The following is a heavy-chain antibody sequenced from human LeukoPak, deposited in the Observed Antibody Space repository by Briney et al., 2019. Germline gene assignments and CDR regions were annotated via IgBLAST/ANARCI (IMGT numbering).Heavy chain of an antibody. J-gene: IGHJ5*02. CDR2: IYTSGST. Sequence: SETLSLTCTVSGGSISSGGYYWSWIRQPAGKGLEWIGRIYTSGSTNYNPSLKSRVTMSVDTSKNQFSLKLSSVTAADTAVYYCARDLGYCSSTSCHEGSWFDPWGQGTLVTVSS. V-gene: IGHV4-61*02. CDR3: ARDLGYCSSTSCHEGSWFDP. CDR1: GGSISSGGYY. D-gene: IGHD2-2*03.